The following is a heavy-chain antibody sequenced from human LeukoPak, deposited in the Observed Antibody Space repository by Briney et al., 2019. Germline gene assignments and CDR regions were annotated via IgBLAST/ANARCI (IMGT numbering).Heavy chain of an antibody. CDR2: ISAYNGNT. Sequence: GASVKVSCKASGYTFINYGISWVRQAPGHGLEWMGWISAYNGNTNFAQKFQGRVTMTTDTSTSTAYMELRSLRSDDTAVYYCARDRRGSGYDPGVWFDPWGQGTLVTVSS. CDR1: GYTFINYG. D-gene: IGHD5-12*01. V-gene: IGHV1-18*01. CDR3: ARDRRGSGYDPGVWFDP. J-gene: IGHJ5*02.